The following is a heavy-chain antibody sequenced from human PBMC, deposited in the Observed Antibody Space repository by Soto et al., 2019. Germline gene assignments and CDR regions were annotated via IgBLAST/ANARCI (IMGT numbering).Heavy chain of an antibody. V-gene: IGHV1-18*04. D-gene: IGHD3-16*01. Sequence: ASVKVCCKASGYTFTSYGISWVRQAPGQGLEWMGWISAYNGNTNYAQKLQGRVTMTTDTSTSTAYMELRSLRSDDTAVYYCARARTWGGGENAFDIWGQGTMVTVSS. CDR2: ISAYNGNT. CDR1: GYTFTSYG. CDR3: ARARTWGGGENAFDI. J-gene: IGHJ3*02.